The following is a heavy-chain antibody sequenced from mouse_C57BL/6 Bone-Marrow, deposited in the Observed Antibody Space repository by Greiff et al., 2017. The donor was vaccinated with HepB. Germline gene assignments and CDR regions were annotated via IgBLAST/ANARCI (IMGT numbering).Heavy chain of an antibody. Sequence: EVKVVESGGGLVQPGGSLSLSCAASGFTFTDYYMSWVRQPPGKALEWLGFIRNKANGYTTEYSASVKGRFTISRDNSQSILNLQMNALRAEDSATYYCARYYYGSIAYWGQGTLVTVSA. D-gene: IGHD1-1*01. CDR1: GFTFTDYY. V-gene: IGHV7-3*01. J-gene: IGHJ3*01. CDR3: ARYYYGSIAY. CDR2: IRNKANGYTT.